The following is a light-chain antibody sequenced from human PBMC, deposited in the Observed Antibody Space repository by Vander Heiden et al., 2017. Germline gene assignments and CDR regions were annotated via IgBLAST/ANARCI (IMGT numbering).Light chain of an antibody. V-gene: IGLV3-10*01. CDR2: EDS. CDR1: ALPKKY. CDR3: YSTDSSGNHRV. J-gene: IGLJ3*02. Sequence: PPSVSVSTGQTARITCSGDALPKKYAYWYQQKSGQAPVLVIYEDSKRPSGIPERFSGSSSGTMATLTISGAQVEDEADYYCYSTDSSGNHRVFGGGTKLTVL.